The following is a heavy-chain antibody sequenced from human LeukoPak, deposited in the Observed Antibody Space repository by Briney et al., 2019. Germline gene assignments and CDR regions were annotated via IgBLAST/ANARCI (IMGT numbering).Heavy chain of an antibody. J-gene: IGHJ4*02. Sequence: GGSLRLSCTASGFIFSDYAMSWVRQAPGKGLEWVSTINDDGGRTFFADSLQGRFTISRDNSKYTLYLEMNSLRAEDTAVYYCAKNPYGSGSSSFYFDHWGQGTLVTVSS. CDR2: INDDGGRT. V-gene: IGHV3-23*01. CDR3: AKNPYGSGSSSFYFDH. D-gene: IGHD3-10*01. CDR1: GFIFSDYA.